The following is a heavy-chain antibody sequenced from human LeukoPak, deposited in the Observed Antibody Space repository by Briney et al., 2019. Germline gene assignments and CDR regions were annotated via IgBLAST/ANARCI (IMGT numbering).Heavy chain of an antibody. CDR3: ARQGERPGISAY. CDR1: GDSISSSSYY. CDR2: ILSGST. D-gene: IGHD1-26*01. J-gene: IGHJ4*02. V-gene: IGHV4-39*01. Sequence: SETLSLTCIVSGDSISSSSYYWGWVRQPPGKGLEWIGSILSGSTYYNPSLKSRVTISLNTSKNQFSLSLSSVTAADSAVYYCARQGERPGISAYWGQGTLVTVSS.